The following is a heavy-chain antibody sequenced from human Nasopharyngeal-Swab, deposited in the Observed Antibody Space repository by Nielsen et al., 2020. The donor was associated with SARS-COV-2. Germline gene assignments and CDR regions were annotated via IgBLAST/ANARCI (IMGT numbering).Heavy chain of an antibody. D-gene: IGHD5-12*01. CDR3: VRQIWLRFSWFDP. V-gene: IGHV4-39*01. J-gene: IGHJ5*02. CDR1: GGSISSSSYY. Sequence: SETLSPTCTVSGGSISSSSYYWGWIRQPPGKGLEWIGSIYYSGSTYYNPSLKSRVTISVDTSKNQFSLKLSSVTAADTAVYYCVRQIWLRFSWFDPWGQGTLVTVSS. CDR2: IYYSGST.